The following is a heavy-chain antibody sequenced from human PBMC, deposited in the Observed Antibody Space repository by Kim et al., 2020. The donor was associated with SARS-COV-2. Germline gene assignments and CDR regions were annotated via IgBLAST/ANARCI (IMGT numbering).Heavy chain of an antibody. J-gene: IGHJ2*01. D-gene: IGHD4-4*01. CDR3: ARDLGGNSFWYFDL. Sequence: ADSVQGRFTNSRDNAKNSLYLQMNSLRAEDTAVYYCARDLGGNSFWYFDLWGRGTLVTVSS. V-gene: IGHV3-21*01.